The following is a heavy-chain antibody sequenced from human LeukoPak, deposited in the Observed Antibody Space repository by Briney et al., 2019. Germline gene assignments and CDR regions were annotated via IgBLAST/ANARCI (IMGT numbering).Heavy chain of an antibody. CDR3: ARDALYCSSTSCYRYWYFDL. D-gene: IGHD2-2*01. Sequence: PSETLSLICIVSGVSISSYYWNWIRQPAGKGLEWIGRIYTSGSTNYNPSLKSRVTMSVDTSENQFSLKLSSVTAADTAVYYCARDALYCSSTSCYRYWYFDLWGRGTLVTVSS. J-gene: IGHJ2*01. CDR2: IYTSGST. V-gene: IGHV4-4*07. CDR1: GVSISSYY.